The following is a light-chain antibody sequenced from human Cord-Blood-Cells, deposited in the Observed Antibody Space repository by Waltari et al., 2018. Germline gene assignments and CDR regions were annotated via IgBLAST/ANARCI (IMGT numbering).Light chain of an antibody. J-gene: IGLJ3*02. CDR3: SSYAGSNKGV. Sequence: QSALTQPPSASGSPGQSVTISCTGTSSDVGGYNYVSGYQQHPGKAPKLMIYEVSKRPSGAPDRLSGTKSGNTASLTVSVLQAEDEADYYCSSYAGSNKGVFGGGTKLTVL. V-gene: IGLV2-8*01. CDR1: SSDVGGYNY. CDR2: EVS.